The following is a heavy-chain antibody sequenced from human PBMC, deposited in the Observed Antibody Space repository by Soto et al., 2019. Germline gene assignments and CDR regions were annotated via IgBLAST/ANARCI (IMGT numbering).Heavy chain of an antibody. J-gene: IGHJ4*02. Sequence: SETLSLTCAVYGGSFSGYYWSWIRQPPGKGLEWIGEINHSGSTNYNPSLKSRVTISVDTSKNQFSLKLSSVTAADTAVYYCARGTKGQPAADFDYWGQGTLVTVSS. CDR3: ARGTKGQPAADFDY. V-gene: IGHV4-34*01. D-gene: IGHD2-2*01. CDR1: GGSFSGYY. CDR2: INHSGST.